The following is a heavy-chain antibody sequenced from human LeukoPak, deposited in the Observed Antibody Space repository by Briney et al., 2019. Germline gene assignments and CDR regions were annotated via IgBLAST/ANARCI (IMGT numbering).Heavy chain of an antibody. CDR1: GYTLTGYY. CDR2: INPNSGGT. CDR3: ARVVYAQYYFDY. Sequence: ASVKVSCKASGYTLTGYYMHWVRQAPGQGLEWMGWINPNSGGTNYAQKFQGRVTMTRDTSISTAYMELSRLRSDDTAVYYCARVVYAQYYFDYWGQGTLVTVSS. J-gene: IGHJ4*02. D-gene: IGHD2-8*01. V-gene: IGHV1-2*02.